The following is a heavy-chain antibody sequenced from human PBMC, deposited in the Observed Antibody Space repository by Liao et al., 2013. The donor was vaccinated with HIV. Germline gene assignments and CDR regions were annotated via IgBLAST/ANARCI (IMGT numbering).Heavy chain of an antibody. CDR3: ARDYDFWSGSPEDPHDAFDI. V-gene: IGHV4-34*01. J-gene: IGHJ3*02. D-gene: IGHD3-3*01. Sequence: QVQLQQWGAGLLKPSETLSLTCAVYGGSFSGYYWSWIRQPPGKGLEWIGEINHSGSTNYNPSLKSRVTMSVDTSKNQFSLKLSSVTAADTAVYYCARDYDFWSGSPEDPHDAFDIWGQGTMVTVSS. CDR2: INHSGST. CDR1: GGSFSGYY.